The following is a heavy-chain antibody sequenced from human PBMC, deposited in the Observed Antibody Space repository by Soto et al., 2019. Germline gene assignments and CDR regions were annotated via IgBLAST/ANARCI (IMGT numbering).Heavy chain of an antibody. CDR3: ARARSIAARYYFDY. CDR2: IYYSGGT. Sequence: SETLSLTCTVSGGSISSGDYYWSWIRQPPGKGLEWIGYIYYSGGTYYNPSLKSRVTISVDTSKNQFSLKLSSVTAADTAVYYCARARSIAARYYFDYWGQGTLVTVSS. CDR1: GGSISSGDYY. J-gene: IGHJ4*02. D-gene: IGHD6-6*01. V-gene: IGHV4-30-4*01.